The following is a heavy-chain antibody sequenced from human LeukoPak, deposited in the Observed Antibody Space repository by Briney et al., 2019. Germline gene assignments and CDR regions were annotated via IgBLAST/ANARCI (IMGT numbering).Heavy chain of an antibody. Sequence: ASVKVSCKASGYTFTSYDINWVRQATGQGLEWMGWMNPNSGNTGYAQKFQGRVTMTRNTSISTAYMELSSLRSEDTAVYYCARGKLSSGLYYYYYGMDVWGQGTTVTVSS. D-gene: IGHD6-19*01. CDR2: MNPNSGNT. J-gene: IGHJ6*02. CDR1: GYTFTSYD. CDR3: ARGKLSSGLYYYYYGMDV. V-gene: IGHV1-8*01.